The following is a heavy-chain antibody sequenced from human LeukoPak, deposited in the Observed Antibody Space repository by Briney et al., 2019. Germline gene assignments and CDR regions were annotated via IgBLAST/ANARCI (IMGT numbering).Heavy chain of an antibody. D-gene: IGHD3-3*01. Sequence: GGSLRLSCQGSGFNFGVFAVNWVRQAPGKGLEWIGFIRRNDYRGTSNYAASVRGRFTISRDDSNSIAYLQMNNLKVDDTAVYYCTAFDFWNGFLTAWGQGTLVTVSS. V-gene: IGHV3-49*04. CDR1: GFNFGVFA. J-gene: IGHJ5*02. CDR3: TAFDFWNGFLTA. CDR2: IRRNDYRGTS.